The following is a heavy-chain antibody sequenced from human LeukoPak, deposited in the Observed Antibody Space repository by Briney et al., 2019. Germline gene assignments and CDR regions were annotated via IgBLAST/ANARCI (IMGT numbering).Heavy chain of an antibody. J-gene: IGHJ6*03. CDR2: IYTSGST. CDR3: ARVYGGYSSSSDVRYYYYYMDV. V-gene: IGHV4-61*02. D-gene: IGHD6-6*01. Sequence: SETLSLTCTVSGGSISSGSYYWSWIRQPAGKGLEWIGRIYTSGSTNYNPSLKSRVTISVDTSKNQFSLKLSSVTAADTAVYYCARVYGGYSSSSDVRYYYYYMDVWGKGTTVTVSS. CDR1: GGSISSGSYY.